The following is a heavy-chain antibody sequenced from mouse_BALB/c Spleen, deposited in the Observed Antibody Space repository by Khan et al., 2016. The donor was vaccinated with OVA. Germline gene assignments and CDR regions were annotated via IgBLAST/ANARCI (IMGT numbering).Heavy chain of an antibody. J-gene: IGHJ4*01. CDR2: INPYNDGT. CDR3: ASRLWASYAMDY. D-gene: IGHD1-1*02. V-gene: IGHV1S136*01. CDR1: GYTFTSYV. Sequence: EVQLQESGPELVKPGASVKMSCKASGYTFTSYVMHWVKQKPGQGLEWIGYINPYNDGTKYNEKFKGKATLTSDKSSSTAYMELSSLTAEDSAVYYCASRLWASYAMDYWGQGTSVTVSS.